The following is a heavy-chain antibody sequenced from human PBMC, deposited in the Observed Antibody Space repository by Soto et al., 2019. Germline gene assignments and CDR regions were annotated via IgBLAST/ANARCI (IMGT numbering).Heavy chain of an antibody. D-gene: IGHD6-13*01. CDR1: GGTFSSYA. CDR3: ARGDIAATGSDGDYSYCSGMDV. J-gene: IGHJ6*02. V-gene: IGHV1-69*12. CDR2: IIPIFGTA. Sequence: QVQLVQSGAEVKKPGSSVKVSCKASGGTFSSYAISWVRQAPGQGLEWMGGIIPIFGTANYAQKFQGRVTITADESRSTAYMELSSLRSEDTAVYYCARGDIAATGSDGDYSYCSGMDVWGQGTTVTVSS.